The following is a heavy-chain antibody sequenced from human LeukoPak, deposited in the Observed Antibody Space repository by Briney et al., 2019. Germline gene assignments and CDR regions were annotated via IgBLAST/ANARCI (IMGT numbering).Heavy chain of an antibody. Sequence: PSETLSLTCTVSGGSISNYFWSWVRQPAGKGLEWIGRIYSTGRSDYNPSLKSRITMSVDTSKNQFSLKLSSVTAADTAVYYCARRRYSGSYYRPRPFDYWGQGTLVTVSS. CDR1: GGSISNYF. CDR3: ARRRYSGSYYRPRPFDY. D-gene: IGHD1-26*01. V-gene: IGHV4-4*07. J-gene: IGHJ4*02. CDR2: IYSTGRS.